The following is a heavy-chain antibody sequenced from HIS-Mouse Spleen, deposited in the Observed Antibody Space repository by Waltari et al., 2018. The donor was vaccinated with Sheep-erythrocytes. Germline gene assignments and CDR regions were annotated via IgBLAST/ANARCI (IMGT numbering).Heavy chain of an antibody. CDR2: KSYDVSNK. CDR1: GFTFSSYA. Sequence: QVQLVESGGGVVQPGRSLRLSCAASGFTFSSYAMHWVRQAPGKGLEWVAVKSYDVSNKSSADSVKGRFTISRDNSKNTLYLQMNSLRAEDTAVYYCARGAYSSSWYPFQHWGQGTLVTVSS. V-gene: IGHV3-30-3*01. D-gene: IGHD6-13*01. J-gene: IGHJ1*01. CDR3: ARGAYSSSWYPFQH.